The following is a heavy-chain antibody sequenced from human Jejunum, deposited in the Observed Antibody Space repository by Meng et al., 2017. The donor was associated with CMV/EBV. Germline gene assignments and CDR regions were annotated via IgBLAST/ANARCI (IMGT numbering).Heavy chain of an antibody. CDR1: GGSFSSYY. CDR3: ARGGGDPIRGVLPFDY. D-gene: IGHD2-21*01. CDR2: INHSGST. J-gene: IGHJ4*02. V-gene: IGHV4-34*01. Sequence: QEQLAQWGAGLLNPSDTLSLTCGVYGGSFSSYYWSWIRQPPGKGLEWIAEINHSGSTNYNPSLKSRVTISLDTSNSHFSLKLTSVTAADTAVYFCARGGGDPIRGVLPFDYWGQGTLVTVSS.